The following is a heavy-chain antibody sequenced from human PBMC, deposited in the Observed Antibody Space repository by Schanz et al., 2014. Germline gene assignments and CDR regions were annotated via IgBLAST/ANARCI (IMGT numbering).Heavy chain of an antibody. D-gene: IGHD2-2*01. Sequence: QVQLVESGGSVVQPGRSLRLSCAASGFSFSSYGMHWVRQAPGKGLEWVAVISYDGSHKDYADSVKGRFTISRDNAKNSLYLQMTGLRAEDTAVYYCAAHETLSTTACYPSWGQGTLVAVSS. J-gene: IGHJ4*02. V-gene: IGHV3-30*19. CDR2: ISYDGSHK. CDR3: AAHETLSTTACYPS. CDR1: GFSFSSYG.